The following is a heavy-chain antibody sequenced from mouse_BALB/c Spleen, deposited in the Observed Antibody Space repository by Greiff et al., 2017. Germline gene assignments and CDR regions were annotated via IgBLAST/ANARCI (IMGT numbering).Heavy chain of an antibody. CDR1: GFTFSSFG. V-gene: IGHV5-17*02. Sequence: EVMLVESGGGLVQPGGSRKLSCAASGFTFSSFGMHWVRQAPEKGLEWVAYISSGSSTIYYADTVKGRFTISRDNPKNTLFLQMTSLRSEDTAMYYCARGSSGPFAYWGQGTLVTVSA. CDR2: ISSGSSTI. J-gene: IGHJ3*01. D-gene: IGHD3-1*01. CDR3: ARGSSGPFAY.